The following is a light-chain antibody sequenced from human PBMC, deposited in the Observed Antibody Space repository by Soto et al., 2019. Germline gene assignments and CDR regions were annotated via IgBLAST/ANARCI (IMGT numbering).Light chain of an antibody. CDR1: SSDIGAYDY. J-gene: IGLJ1*01. CDR2: EVS. V-gene: IGLV2-14*03. CDR3: TSFAPGRIYV. Sequence: QSVLTQPASVSGSPGQSITISCSGTSSDIGAYDYVSWYQQHPGSAPNLIIYEVSHRFSGLSYRFSGSKSGNAASLTISGRPAEDEGDYYCTSFAPGRIYVFGSGTKVTVL.